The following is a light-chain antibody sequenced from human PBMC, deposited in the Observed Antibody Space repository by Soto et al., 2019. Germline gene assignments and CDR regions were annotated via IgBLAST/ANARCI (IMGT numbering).Light chain of an antibody. V-gene: IGKV1-5*01. J-gene: IGKJ1*01. CDR1: QSVIGW. CDR2: DAS. CDR3: QQYETFSGT. Sequence: DIQVTQSPSTLYASVGDTVSVTCLASQSVIGWLAWYQQKPGEAPKLLIYDASALPRGVPSRFSGSGSGTKFTLTIASLQPDDFATYYRQQYETFSGTFGPGTKVDI.